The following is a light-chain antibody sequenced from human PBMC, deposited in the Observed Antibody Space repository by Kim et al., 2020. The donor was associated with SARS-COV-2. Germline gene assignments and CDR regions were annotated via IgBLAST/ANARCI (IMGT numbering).Light chain of an antibody. CDR1: QSLLHSNGRTY. Sequence: ASLSCRSSQSLLHSNGRTYLNWYLQKPGQSPQLLIYLGFNRASGVPDRFSGSGSGTDFTLEISRVEAEDVGVYYCMQALHTPLTFGGGTKVDIK. CDR3: MQALHTPLT. V-gene: IGKV2-28*01. CDR2: LGF. J-gene: IGKJ4*01.